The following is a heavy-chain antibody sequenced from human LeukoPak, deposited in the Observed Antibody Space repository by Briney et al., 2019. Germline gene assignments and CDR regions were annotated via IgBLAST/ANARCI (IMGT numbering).Heavy chain of an antibody. D-gene: IGHD6-19*01. Sequence: ASVKFSCKVSGYTFTDYYMHWVQQAPGKGLEWMGLVDPEDGETIYAEKFQGRATITADTSTDTAYMELSSLRSEDTAVYYCATVGAVAGNVDYWGQGTLVTVSS. CDR1: GYTFTDYY. CDR3: ATVGAVAGNVDY. CDR2: VDPEDGET. J-gene: IGHJ4*02. V-gene: IGHV1-69-2*01.